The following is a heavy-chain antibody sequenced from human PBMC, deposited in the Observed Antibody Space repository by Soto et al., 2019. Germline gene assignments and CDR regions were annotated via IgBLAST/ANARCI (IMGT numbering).Heavy chain of an antibody. CDR2: MNPSGVSA. J-gene: IGHJ4*02. V-gene: IGHV1-46*01. D-gene: IGHD2-15*01. CDR3: VSGALSS. CDR1: GDTFTTYY. Sequence: QVQLVQSGAEVKKPWASVRVSCKASGDTFTTYYVHWVRQAPGQGLEWMGKMNPSGVSAINAQKFQGRVTVTRDTSASTVYMELSSLRAEDTAVYYCVSGALSSWGQGTLVTVSS.